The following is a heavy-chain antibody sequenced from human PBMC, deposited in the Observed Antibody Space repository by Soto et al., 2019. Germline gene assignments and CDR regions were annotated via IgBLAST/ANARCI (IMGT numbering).Heavy chain of an antibody. V-gene: IGHV1-18*01. D-gene: IGHD6-6*01. CDR2: ISAYNGNT. CDR3: ARDSHSSSSWFDP. CDR1: GYTFTSYG. J-gene: IGHJ5*02. Sequence: ASGKGSCQASGYTFTSYGITWVRPAPGQGLEWMGWISAYNGNTNYAQKLQGRVTMTTDTSTSTAYMELRSLRPDDTAVYYCARDSHSSSSWFDPWGQGTLVTVSS.